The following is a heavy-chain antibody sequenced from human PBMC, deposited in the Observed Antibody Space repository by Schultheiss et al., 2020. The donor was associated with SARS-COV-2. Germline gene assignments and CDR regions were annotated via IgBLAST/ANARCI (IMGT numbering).Heavy chain of an antibody. CDR1: GGSINSGGYY. J-gene: IGHJ5*02. CDR3: ARSDRYFRGLNWFDP. V-gene: IGHV4-61*08. D-gene: IGHD3-10*01. CDR2: IYYSGST. Sequence: SQTLSLTCTVSGGSINSGGYYWSWIRQPPGKGLEWIGYIYYSGSTNYNPSLKSRVTISVDTSKNQFSLKLSSVTAADTAVYYCARSDRYFRGLNWFDPWGQGTLVTVSS.